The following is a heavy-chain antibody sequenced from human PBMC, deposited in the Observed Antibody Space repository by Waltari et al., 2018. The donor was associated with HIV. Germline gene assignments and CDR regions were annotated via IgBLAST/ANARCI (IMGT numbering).Heavy chain of an antibody. V-gene: IGHV4-59*01. CDR3: ARVDYGPNPYGMDV. CDR2: IDYSGST. D-gene: IGHD4-17*01. CDR1: GGSLSSYY. J-gene: IGHJ6*02. Sequence: QVQLQESGPGLVKPSENLSLTCTVSGGSLSSYYWSWIRQPPGKGLEWIGYIDYSGSTNYNPSLKSRVTISVDTSKNQFSLKLSSVTAADTAVYYCARVDYGPNPYGMDVWGQGTTVTVSS.